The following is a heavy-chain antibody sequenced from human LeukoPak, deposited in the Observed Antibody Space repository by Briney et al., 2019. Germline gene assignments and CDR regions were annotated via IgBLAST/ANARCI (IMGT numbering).Heavy chain of an antibody. V-gene: IGHV3-21*01. CDR1: GFTFSSYS. D-gene: IGHD2-2*01. Sequence: PGGSLRLSCAASGFTFSSYSMNWVRQAPGKGLEWVSSISSSSSYIYYADSVKGRFTISRDNAKNSLYLQMNSLRAEDTAVYYCVAIVVPAARNWFDPWGQGTLVTVSS. J-gene: IGHJ5*02. CDR3: VAIVVPAARNWFDP. CDR2: ISSSSSYI.